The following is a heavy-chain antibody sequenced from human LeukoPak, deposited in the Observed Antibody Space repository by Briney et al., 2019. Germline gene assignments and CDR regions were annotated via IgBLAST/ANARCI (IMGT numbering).Heavy chain of an antibody. CDR3: ARDERVNIAVRGTFGY. J-gene: IGHJ4*02. Sequence: GGSLRLSCAASGFTFSSYTLHWVRQAPGKGLHWVAAISNDGSLQYYADSVKGRFTISRDNSKKTLTLQMNSLRLEDTAVYYCARDERVNIAVRGTFGYWGQGTLVTVSS. D-gene: IGHD6-19*01. CDR1: GFTFSSYT. CDR2: ISNDGSLQ. V-gene: IGHV3-30*04.